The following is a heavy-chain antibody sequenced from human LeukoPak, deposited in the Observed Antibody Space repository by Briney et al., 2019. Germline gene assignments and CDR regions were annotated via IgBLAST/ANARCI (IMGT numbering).Heavy chain of an antibody. J-gene: IGHJ4*02. CDR3: ARAGGDISSSQDLDY. CDR2: ISYSGNT. D-gene: IGHD6-6*01. V-gene: IGHV4-59*11. CDR1: GASISSHY. Sequence: PSETLSLTCTVSGASISSHYWSWIRQPPGKGLEWIGYISYSGNTNYNPSLKSRVTISVDTSKNQFSLKMTSVTAADTAMYYCARAGGDISSSQDLDYWGQGTLVTVSS.